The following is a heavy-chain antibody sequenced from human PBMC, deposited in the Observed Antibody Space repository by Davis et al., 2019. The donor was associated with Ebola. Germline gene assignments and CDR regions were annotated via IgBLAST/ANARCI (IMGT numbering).Heavy chain of an antibody. CDR2: IYAGGAT. D-gene: IGHD3-22*01. Sequence: PGGSLRLSCAASGFTVNNNFMSWVRQAPGKGLEWVSLIYAGGATYYADSVKGRFTISRENSKNTLYLQMDSLRAEDTAVYYCARVGTYSHDSSGAYPPGYFDLWGQGTLVTVSS. CDR3: ARVGTYSHDSSGAYPPGYFDL. CDR1: GFTVNNNF. J-gene: IGHJ4*02. V-gene: IGHV3-66*02.